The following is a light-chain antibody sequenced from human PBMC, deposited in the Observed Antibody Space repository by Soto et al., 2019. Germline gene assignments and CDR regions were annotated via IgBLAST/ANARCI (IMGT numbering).Light chain of an antibody. CDR2: NAS. J-gene: IGKJ1*01. CDR3: QQYNSYSLWA. V-gene: IGKV1-5*01. Sequence: DIQMTQSPSTLSASVGDRVTITCRASQSISSWLAWYQQKPGKAPKLLIYNASSLESGVTTRFSGSGSETEFTLPISSLQPDDLATYYCQQYNSYSLWAFGQGTKVEIK. CDR1: QSISSW.